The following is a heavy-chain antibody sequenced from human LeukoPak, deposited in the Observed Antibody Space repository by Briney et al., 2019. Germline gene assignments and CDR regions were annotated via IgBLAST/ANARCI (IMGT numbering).Heavy chain of an antibody. Sequence: SQTLSLTCTVSGGSISSGGYYWSWIRQHPGKGLEWIGYIYYSGSTYYNSSLKSRVTISVDTSKNQFSLKLSSVTAADTAVYYCANYGSGSYRFDPWGQGTLVTVSS. CDR3: ANYGSGSYRFDP. D-gene: IGHD3-10*01. CDR2: IYYSGST. J-gene: IGHJ5*02. V-gene: IGHV4-31*03. CDR1: GGSISSGGYY.